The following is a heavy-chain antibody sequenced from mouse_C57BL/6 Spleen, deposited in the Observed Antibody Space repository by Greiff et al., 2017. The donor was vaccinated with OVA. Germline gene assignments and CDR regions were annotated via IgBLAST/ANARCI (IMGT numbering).Heavy chain of an antibody. J-gene: IGHJ3*01. V-gene: IGHV1-82*01. CDR1: GYAFSSSW. D-gene: IGHD2-4*01. CDR2: IYPGDGDT. Sequence: QVQLQQSGPELVKPGASVKISCKASGYAFSSSWMNWVKQRPGKGLEWIGRIYPGDGDTNYNGKFKGKATLTADKSSSTAYMQLSSLTSEDSAVYFCARRVYYDYDGWFAYWGQGTLVTVSA. CDR3: ARRVYYDYDGWFAY.